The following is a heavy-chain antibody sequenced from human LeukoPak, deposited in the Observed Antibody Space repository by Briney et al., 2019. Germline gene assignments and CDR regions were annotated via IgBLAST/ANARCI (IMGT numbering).Heavy chain of an antibody. J-gene: IGHJ4*02. CDR3: AKHGEAYADSKTDY. D-gene: IGHD4-17*01. CDR1: GFTFSSYA. V-gene: IGHV3-23*01. Sequence: GGSLRLSCAASGFTFSSYAMSWVRQAPGKGLEWVSAISGSGGSTYYADSVKGRFTISRDNSKNTLYLQMNSLRAGDTAVYYCAKHGEAYADSKTDYWGQGTLVTVSS. CDR2: ISGSGGST.